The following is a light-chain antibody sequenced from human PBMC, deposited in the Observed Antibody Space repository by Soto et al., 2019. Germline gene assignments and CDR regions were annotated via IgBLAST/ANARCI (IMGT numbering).Light chain of an antibody. Sequence: QSALTQPPSASGSPGQSVTISCTGTSSDVGGYNYVSWYQQHPGKAPKLIIYEVNDRPSGVPDRFSGSKSGNTASLTVSGLQAEDEADYYCSSYAGRNKVFGGGTKVTVL. V-gene: IGLV2-8*01. CDR3: SSYAGRNKV. CDR1: SSDVGGYNY. CDR2: EVN. J-gene: IGLJ3*02.